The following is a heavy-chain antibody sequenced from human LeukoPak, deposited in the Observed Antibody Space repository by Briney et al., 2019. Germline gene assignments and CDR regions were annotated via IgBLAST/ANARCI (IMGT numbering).Heavy chain of an antibody. CDR1: GYSFTTYW. V-gene: IGHV5-51*01. J-gene: IGHJ4*02. Sequence: SGESLKISCKGSGYSFTTYWIGWVRQMPGKGLEWVGIIYPGDSDTRYSPSFQGQVTISADRSISTAYLQWNTLKASGTAMFYSARRVSGSYLDYWGQGTLVTVSS. D-gene: IGHD1-26*01. CDR2: IYPGDSDT. CDR3: ARRVSGSYLDY.